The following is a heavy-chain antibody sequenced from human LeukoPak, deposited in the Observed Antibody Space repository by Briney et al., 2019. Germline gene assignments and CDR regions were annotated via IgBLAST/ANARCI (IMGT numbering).Heavy chain of an antibody. Sequence: ASVKVSCKASGYTFTSYGISWVRQAPGQGLEWMGWISAYNGNTNYAQKLQGRVTMTADTSTSTAYMELRSLRSEDTAVYYCASGRITMVRGVIRGDYYYYMDVWGKGTTVTISS. V-gene: IGHV1-18*01. CDR1: GYTFTSYG. CDR2: ISAYNGNT. CDR3: ASGRITMVRGVIRGDYYYYMDV. D-gene: IGHD3-10*01. J-gene: IGHJ6*03.